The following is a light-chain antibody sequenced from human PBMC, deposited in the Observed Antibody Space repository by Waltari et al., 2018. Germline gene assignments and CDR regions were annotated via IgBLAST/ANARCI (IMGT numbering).Light chain of an antibody. V-gene: IGKV3-20*01. CDR3: QKYESLPAT. CDR1: QSIGIY. Sequence: EIVLTQSPGTLYLSPGERATLSCRASQSIGIYLAWYQQKPGQAPRLLIYHASSRATGIPDRFSGSGSGTDFSLTISRLEPEDFAVYYCQKYESLPATFGQGTKVEIK. CDR2: HAS. J-gene: IGKJ1*01.